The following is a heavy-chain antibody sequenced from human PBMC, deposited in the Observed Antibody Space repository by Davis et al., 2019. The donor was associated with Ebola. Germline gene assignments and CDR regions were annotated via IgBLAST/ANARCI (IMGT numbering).Heavy chain of an antibody. Sequence: PGGSLRLSCAASGFTFSSYAMHWVRQAPGKGLEWVAVISYDGSNKYYADSVKGRFTISRDNSKNTLYLQMNSLRAEDTAVYYCAKERNYYYYYGMDVWGQGTTVTVSS. CDR2: ISYDGSNK. CDR3: AKERNYYYYYGMDV. CDR1: GFTFSSYA. J-gene: IGHJ6*02. V-gene: IGHV3-30-3*01.